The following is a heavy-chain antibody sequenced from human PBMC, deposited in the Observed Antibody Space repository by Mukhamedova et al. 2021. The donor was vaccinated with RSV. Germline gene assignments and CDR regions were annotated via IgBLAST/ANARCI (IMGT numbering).Heavy chain of an antibody. V-gene: IGHV3-11*01. Sequence: IRQAPGKGLEWVSYISTSGGIRYYADSLKGRFTISRDNAKNSLYVQMNNLRAEDTAVYYCARVRGYGLDVWGQGTTVTVYS. CDR3: ARVRGYGLDV. CDR2: ISTSGGIR. J-gene: IGHJ6*02.